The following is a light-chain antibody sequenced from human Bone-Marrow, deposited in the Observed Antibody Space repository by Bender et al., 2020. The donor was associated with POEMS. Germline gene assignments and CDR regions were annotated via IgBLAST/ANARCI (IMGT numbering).Light chain of an antibody. J-gene: IGLJ2*01. V-gene: IGLV1-40*01. CDR3: QSFDNSLNGFVI. Sequence: QSVLTQPPSVSGAPGQTVTISCTGSSSNIGAEYDVHWYRQLPETAPKVLIYANDTRASGVPSRFSGSKSGTSASLAITGLQTEDECVYFCQSFDNSLNGFVIFGGGTKLTVL. CDR1: SSNIGAEYD. CDR2: AND.